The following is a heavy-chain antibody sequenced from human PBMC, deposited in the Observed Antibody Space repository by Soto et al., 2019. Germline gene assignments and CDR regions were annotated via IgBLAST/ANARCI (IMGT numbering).Heavy chain of an antibody. CDR3: ASVIGGDSEYYFVY. CDR2: IYYSGRT. D-gene: IGHD2-21*02. J-gene: IGHJ4*02. V-gene: IGHV4-31*03. CDR1: GVSISTGGYY. Sequence: ASETLSLTCTVSGVSISTGGYYWSWIRQHPGKGLEWIGNIYYSGRTYYNPSLKSRVILSVETSKNHFSLNLRSLTTADSPMYDCASVIGGDSEYYFVYWGPGALVNVSS.